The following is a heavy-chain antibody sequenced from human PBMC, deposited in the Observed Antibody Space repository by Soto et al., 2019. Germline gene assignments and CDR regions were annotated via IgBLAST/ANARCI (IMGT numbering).Heavy chain of an antibody. CDR1: GYTFTSYG. D-gene: IGHD2-2*01. V-gene: IGHV1-18*01. CDR2: ISAYNGNT. J-gene: IGHJ5*02. CDR3: ASVGCISTSCSPLGNWIDP. Sequence: ASVKVSCKASGYTFTSYGISWVRQAPGQGLEWMGWISAYNGNTNYAQKLQGRVTMTTDTSTSTAYMELRSLRSDDTAVYYCASVGCISTSCSPLGNWIDPWGQGTLVTVSS.